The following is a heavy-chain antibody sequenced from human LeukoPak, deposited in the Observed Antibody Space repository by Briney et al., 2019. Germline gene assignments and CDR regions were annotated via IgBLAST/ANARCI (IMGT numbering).Heavy chain of an antibody. Sequence: SETLSLTCTVSGGSISSSLYYWGWIRQPPGQGLEWIGSIYYSGSTYYNPSLKSRVTISVDASKNQFSLKLTSVTAADTAVYYCAREHCTSDPCYAGRVDWFDPWGQGILVTVSS. J-gene: IGHJ5*02. CDR3: AREHCTSDPCYAGRVDWFDP. CDR1: GGSISSSLYY. D-gene: IGHD2-8*02. CDR2: IYYSGST. V-gene: IGHV4-39*07.